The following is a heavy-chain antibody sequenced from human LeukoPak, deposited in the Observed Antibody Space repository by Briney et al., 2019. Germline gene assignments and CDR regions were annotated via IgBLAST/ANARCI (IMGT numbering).Heavy chain of an antibody. D-gene: IGHD2-2*02. CDR1: GGSFSGYY. J-gene: IGHJ5*02. Sequence: SETLSLTCAVYGGSFSGYYWSWIRQPPGKGLECIGEINHSGSTNYNPSLKSRVTISVDTSKNQFSLKLSSVTAADTAVYYCARAYTLINWFDPWGQGTLVTVSS. V-gene: IGHV4-34*01. CDR2: INHSGST. CDR3: ARAYTLINWFDP.